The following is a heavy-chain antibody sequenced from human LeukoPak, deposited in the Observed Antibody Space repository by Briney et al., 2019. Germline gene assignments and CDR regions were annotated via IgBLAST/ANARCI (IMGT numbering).Heavy chain of an antibody. Sequence: GGSLRLSCAASGFTFSSYGMHWVRQAPGKGLEWVAFIRYDGSNKYYADSVKGRFTISRDNSKNTLYLQMNSLRAEDTAVYYCAKDHGLMITFGGVIVAWGQGTLVTDSP. CDR1: GFTFSSYG. CDR3: AKDHGLMITFGGVIVA. J-gene: IGHJ4*02. CDR2: IRYDGSNK. V-gene: IGHV3-30*02. D-gene: IGHD3-16*02.